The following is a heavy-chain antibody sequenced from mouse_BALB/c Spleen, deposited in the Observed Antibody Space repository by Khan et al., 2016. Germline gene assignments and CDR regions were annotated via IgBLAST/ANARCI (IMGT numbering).Heavy chain of an antibody. Sequence: QVQLQQPGAELVRPGASVKLSCKASGHPFTTYWMNWFKQRPEQGLEWIGRIDPYDSETHYDQKFKDKAILTVDKSSSKAYMQLSSLTSEDSAVYYCARGSKVFDYWGQGTTLTVSS. J-gene: IGHJ2*01. CDR2: IDPYDSET. CDR3: ARGSKVFDY. CDR1: GHPFTTYW. V-gene: IGHV1-52*01.